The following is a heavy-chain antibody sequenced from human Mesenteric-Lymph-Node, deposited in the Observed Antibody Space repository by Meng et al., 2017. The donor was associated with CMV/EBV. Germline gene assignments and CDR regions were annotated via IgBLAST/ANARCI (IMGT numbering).Heavy chain of an antibody. J-gene: IGHJ4*02. CDR2: IRYDGSNK. CDR3: AKEIYGGYENPNVDY. Sequence: GESLKISCAASGFTFSSYGMHWVRQAPGKGLEWVAFIRYDGSNKYYAGSVKGRFTISRDNSKNTLYLQMNSLRTEDTVVYYCAKEIYGGYENPNVDYWGQGTLVTVSS. V-gene: IGHV3-30*02. D-gene: IGHD5-12*01. CDR1: GFTFSSYG.